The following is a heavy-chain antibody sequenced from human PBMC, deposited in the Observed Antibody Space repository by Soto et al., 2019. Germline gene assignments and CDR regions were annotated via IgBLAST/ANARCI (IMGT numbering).Heavy chain of an antibody. CDR3: ARGYYYDSSGYQH. J-gene: IGHJ4*02. V-gene: IGHV3-30-3*01. CDR1: GFTFSSYA. D-gene: IGHD3-22*01. CDR2: ISYDGSNK. Sequence: GGSLRLSCAASGFTFSSYAMHWVRQAPGKGLEWVAVISYDGSNKYYADSVKGRFTISRDNSKNTLYLQMNSLRAEDTAVYYCARGYYYDSSGYQHWGQGTLVTVSS.